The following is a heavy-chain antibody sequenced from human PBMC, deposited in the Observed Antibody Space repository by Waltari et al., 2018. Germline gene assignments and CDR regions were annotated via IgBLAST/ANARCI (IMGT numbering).Heavy chain of an antibody. D-gene: IGHD6-13*01. Sequence: EVQLLESGGALVQPGGSLRLSCAASGFSFTSYAMVWVRQAPGKGLGWVSIIYSGGSTYYADSVKGRFTVSRDNSKNTLYLEMHSLRTEDTAVYYCARALAPSGNEAFDIWGQGTLVTVSS. CDR3: ARALAPSGNEAFDI. V-gene: IGHV3-23*03. CDR1: GFSFTSYA. J-gene: IGHJ3*02. CDR2: IYSGGST.